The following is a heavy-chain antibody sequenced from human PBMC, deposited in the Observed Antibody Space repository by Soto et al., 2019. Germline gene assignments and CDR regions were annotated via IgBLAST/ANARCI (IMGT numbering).Heavy chain of an antibody. V-gene: IGHV2-5*02. J-gene: IGHJ4*02. Sequence: QITLEESGPTLVKPTQTLTLTCTFSGFSLNERAVGVGWIRQPPGKALEWLAFTYWDDDNHFSPSLKNRLTIPKDTSKHQVVLTMTNTDPAATATYYCAHGSGWLFDYWGQGTQVTVSS. CDR1: GFSLNERAVG. CDR2: TYWDDDN. D-gene: IGHD6-19*01. CDR3: AHGSGWLFDY.